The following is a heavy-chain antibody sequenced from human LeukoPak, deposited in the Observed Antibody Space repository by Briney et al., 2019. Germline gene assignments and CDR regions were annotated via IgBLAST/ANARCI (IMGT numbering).Heavy chain of an antibody. CDR2: INSDGSSA. CDR3: VRADSTSSFEH. Sequence: PGGSLRLSCTASGFTFRTYWMHWVRQAPGRGLVWVSRINSDGSSASYADSVKGRFTISRDNAKNTLYLQMNSLRAEDTALYYCVRADSTSSFEHWGQGTLVTVSS. CDR1: GFTFRTYW. V-gene: IGHV3-74*01. D-gene: IGHD2-2*01. J-gene: IGHJ4*02.